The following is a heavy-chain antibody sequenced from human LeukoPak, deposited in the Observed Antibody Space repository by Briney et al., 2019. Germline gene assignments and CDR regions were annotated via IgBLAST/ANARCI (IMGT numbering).Heavy chain of an antibody. D-gene: IGHD4-17*01. CDR3: ATSTVTSQNSYHYIDV. Sequence: SETLSLTCTASGDSINIYYWSWIRQPAGKGLEWIGRIFTSGSTNYNPSLKSRLTLSVDKSKNQFSLKLNSVTAADTAMYYCATSTVTSQNSYHYIDVWGKGTTVTVSS. V-gene: IGHV4-4*07. J-gene: IGHJ6*03. CDR2: IFTSGST. CDR1: GDSINIYY.